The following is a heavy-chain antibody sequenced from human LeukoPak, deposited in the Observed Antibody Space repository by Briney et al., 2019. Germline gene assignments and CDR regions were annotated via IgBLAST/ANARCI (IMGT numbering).Heavy chain of an antibody. D-gene: IGHD1-20*01. J-gene: IGHJ4*02. V-gene: IGHV4-34*01. CDR1: GGSFSGYY. CDR3: ARDTSPGITGTY. CDR2: INHRGST. Sequence: PSETLSLTCVVYGGSFSGYYWNWIRQSPGKGLEWIGEINHRGSTNYNPSLKRRVTISLDTSKNQFSLKLSSVTAADTAMYYCARDTSPGITGTYWGQGTLVTVSS.